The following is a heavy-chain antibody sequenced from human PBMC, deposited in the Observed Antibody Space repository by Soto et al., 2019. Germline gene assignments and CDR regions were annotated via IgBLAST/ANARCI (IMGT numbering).Heavy chain of an antibody. J-gene: IGHJ4*02. CDR2: VSPNNGDT. V-gene: IGHV1-8*01. CDR1: GYTFSNYD. CDR3: AKVSRKGSAIDFDY. D-gene: IGHD3-10*01. Sequence: QVQLVQSGAELKKRGASVKVSCKASGYTFSNYDMNWVRQATGQGPEWIGWVSPNNGDTGYAQKFQGRVTLTTDISTTTAYMELTSLRSEDTAIYYCAKVSRKGSAIDFDYWGQGTLITVSS.